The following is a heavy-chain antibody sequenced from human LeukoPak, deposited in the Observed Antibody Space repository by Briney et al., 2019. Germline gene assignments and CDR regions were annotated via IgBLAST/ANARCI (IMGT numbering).Heavy chain of an antibody. J-gene: IGHJ4*02. D-gene: IGHD3-10*01. CDR1: GFTFSSYA. Sequence: GGSLRLSCAASGFTFSSYAMSWVRQAPGKGLEWVSAISGSGGSTYYADSVKGRFTISRDNSKNTLYLQMNSLRAEDTAVYYCAAAADGSGSPYYFDYWGQGTLVTVSS. CDR3: AAAADGSGSPYYFDY. CDR2: ISGSGGST. V-gene: IGHV3-23*01.